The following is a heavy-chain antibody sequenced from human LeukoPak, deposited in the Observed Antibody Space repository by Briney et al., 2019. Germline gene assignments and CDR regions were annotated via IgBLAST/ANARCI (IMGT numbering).Heavy chain of an antibody. CDR1: GFTFSSSW. CDR2: IKDDGSAK. V-gene: IGHV3-7*01. J-gene: IGHJ4*02. D-gene: IGHD5-12*01. Sequence: GGSLRLSCAASGFTFSSSWMSWLRQAPGKGPEWVADIKDDGSAKYYVDSVKGRFSISRDNAKNSLYLQTNSLRAEDTAVYYCAAGGYSGYDDYWGQGTLVTVSS. CDR3: AAGGYSGYDDY.